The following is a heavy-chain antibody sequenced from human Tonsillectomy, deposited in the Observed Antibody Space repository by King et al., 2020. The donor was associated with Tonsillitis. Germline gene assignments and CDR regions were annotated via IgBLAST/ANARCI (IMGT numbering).Heavy chain of an antibody. V-gene: IGHV4-34*01. J-gene: IGHJ4*02. Sequence: VQLQQWGAGLLKPSETLSLTGAVYGGSFSDYYWSWIRQPPGKGLEWLGEISHSGSTNYKPSLKSRVTISVDTSKNQISLKLSSVSAADTAVYYCARGKYDVWSGYPDYFDYWGRGTLVTVSS. CDR1: GGSFSDYY. D-gene: IGHD3-3*01. CDR2: ISHSGST. CDR3: ARGKYDVWSGYPDYFDY.